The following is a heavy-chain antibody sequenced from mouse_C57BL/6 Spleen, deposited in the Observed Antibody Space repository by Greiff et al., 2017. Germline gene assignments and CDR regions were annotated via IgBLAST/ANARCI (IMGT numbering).Heavy chain of an antibody. CDR1: GYTFTSYW. CDR3: ARTTVVAPYAMDY. D-gene: IGHD1-1*01. J-gene: IGHJ4*01. Sequence: VQLVESGAELAKPGASVKLSCKASGYTFTSYWMHWVKQRPGQGLEWIGYINPSSGYTKYNQKFKDKATLTADKSSSTAYMQLSSLTYEDSAVYYCARTTVVAPYAMDYWGQGTSVTVSS. V-gene: IGHV1-7*01. CDR2: INPSSGYT.